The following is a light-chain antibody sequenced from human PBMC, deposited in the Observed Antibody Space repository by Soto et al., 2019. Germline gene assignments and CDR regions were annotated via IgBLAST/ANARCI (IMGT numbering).Light chain of an antibody. CDR2: GAS. CDR1: QSVSSSY. CDR3: QQYGSSPRVYT. V-gene: IGKV3-20*01. J-gene: IGKJ2*01. Sequence: EIVLTQSPGTLSLSPGERATLSCRASQSVSSSYLAWYQQKPGQAPRLLIYGASSRATGIPDRFSGSGSGTDFTLTISRLEPEDFAVYYCQQYGSSPRVYTFGQETKLEIK.